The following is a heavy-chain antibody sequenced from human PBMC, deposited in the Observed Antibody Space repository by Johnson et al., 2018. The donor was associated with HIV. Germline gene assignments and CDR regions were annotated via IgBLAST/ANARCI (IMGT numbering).Heavy chain of an antibody. D-gene: IGHD4-17*01. J-gene: IGHJ3*02. V-gene: IGHV3-30-3*01. CDR3: ARDLLYGETAFDI. Sequence: QVQLVESGGGVVQPGRSLRLSCGASGFSFNNYAMHWVRQAPGTGLEWVAVIGYDGSNNYYGDSVKGRFTISRDNSKNTLYLQVNSLRGEDTAVYYCARDLLYGETAFDIWGQGTMVTVSS. CDR1: GFSFNNYA. CDR2: IGYDGSNN.